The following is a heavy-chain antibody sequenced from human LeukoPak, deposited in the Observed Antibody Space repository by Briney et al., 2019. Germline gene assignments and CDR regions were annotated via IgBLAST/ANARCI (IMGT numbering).Heavy chain of an antibody. CDR2: VYTSGST. CDR3: ARVAVLGFGYAFDI. J-gene: IGHJ3*02. D-gene: IGHD2-8*02. V-gene: IGHV4-4*07. CDR1: GGSINNYY. Sequence: SETLSLTCTVSGGSINNYYWSWIRQSAGKGLEWIGRVYTSGSTNYNPSLKSRVTMSVDTSKNQFSLKMSSVTAADTAVYYCARVAVLGFGYAFDIWGQGTMVTVSS.